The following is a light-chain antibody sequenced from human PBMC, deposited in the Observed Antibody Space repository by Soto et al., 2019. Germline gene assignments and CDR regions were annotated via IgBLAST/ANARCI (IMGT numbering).Light chain of an antibody. CDR3: QQYYSTPPIT. CDR2: WAS. CDR1: QSLLYSSTNKNY. V-gene: IGKV4-1*01. J-gene: IGKJ3*01. Sequence: DIVMTQSPDSLAVSLGERATINCKSSQSLLYSSTNKNYLAWYQQKPGQPPKLLIYWASTRESGVPDRFSGSGSGTDFTLTISSLQAEDVAVYVCQQYYSTPPITFGPGTRVEI.